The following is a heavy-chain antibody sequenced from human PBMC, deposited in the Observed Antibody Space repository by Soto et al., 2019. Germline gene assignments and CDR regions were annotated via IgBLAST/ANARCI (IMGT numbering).Heavy chain of an antibody. CDR2: IRSKAYGGTT. D-gene: IGHD6-19*01. V-gene: IGHV3-49*03. J-gene: IGHJ4*02. CDR1: GFTFGDYA. CDR3: TRDSGVYSSGSYYY. Sequence: GGSLRLSCTASGFTFGDYAMSWFRQAPGKGLEWVGFIRSKAYGGTTEYAASVKGRFTISRDDSKSIAYLQMNSLKTEDTAVYYCTRDSGVYSSGSYYYWGQGTLVTVSS.